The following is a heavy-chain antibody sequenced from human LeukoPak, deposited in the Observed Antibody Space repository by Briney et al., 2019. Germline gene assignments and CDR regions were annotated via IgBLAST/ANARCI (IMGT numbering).Heavy chain of an antibody. CDR2: IKQDGSEM. Sequence: GGSLRLSCAASGFTFSSYWMNWVHQAPEKGLEWVANIKQDGSEMHYVDSVKGRFTISRDNTKNSLYLQMNNLRVGDTAVYYCARDPGRGSCFDYWGQGTLVTVSS. V-gene: IGHV3-7*01. J-gene: IGHJ4*02. CDR1: GFTFSSYW. D-gene: IGHD2-15*01. CDR3: ARDPGRGSCFDY.